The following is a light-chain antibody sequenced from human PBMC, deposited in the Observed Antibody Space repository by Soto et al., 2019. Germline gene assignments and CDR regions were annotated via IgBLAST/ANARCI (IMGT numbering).Light chain of an antibody. CDR1: SSNIGNNY. Sequence: QSVLTQPPSVSAAPGQTVTISCSGSSSNIGNNYVSWYQQLPGTAPKLLIYDNNKRPSGIPDRFSGSKSGTSATLGITGLQTGDEADYYCGTWDSSLSAVFGGATKLTVL. J-gene: IGLJ2*01. CDR2: DNN. CDR3: GTWDSSLSAV. V-gene: IGLV1-51*01.